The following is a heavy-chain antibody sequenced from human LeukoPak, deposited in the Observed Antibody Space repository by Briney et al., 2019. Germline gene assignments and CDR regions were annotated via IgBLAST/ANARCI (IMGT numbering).Heavy chain of an antibody. J-gene: IGHJ4*02. V-gene: IGHV1-3*01. D-gene: IGHD3-10*01. CDR2: INAGNGNT. CDR3: ARDQFSGELSSDY. CDR1: GYTFTSYA. Sequence: GASVKVSCKASGYTFTSYAMHWVRQAPGQRLEWMGWINAGNGNTKYSQKSQGRVTMTTDTSTSTAYMELRSLRSDDTAVYYCARDQFSGELSSDYWGQGTLVTVSS.